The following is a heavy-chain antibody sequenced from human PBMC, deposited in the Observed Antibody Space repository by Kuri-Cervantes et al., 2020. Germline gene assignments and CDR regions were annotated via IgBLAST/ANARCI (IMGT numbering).Heavy chain of an antibody. J-gene: IGHJ4*02. CDR2: ISSSSSYI. CDR3: AKDSLPRITVAGDSY. Sequence: GESLKISCAASGFTFSSYSMNWVRQAPGKGLEWVSSISSSSSYIYYADSVKGRFTISRDNSKSTLYLQMNSLRAEDTAVYYCAKDSLPRITVAGDSYWGQGTLVTVSS. D-gene: IGHD6-19*01. CDR1: GFTFSSYS. V-gene: IGHV3-21*04.